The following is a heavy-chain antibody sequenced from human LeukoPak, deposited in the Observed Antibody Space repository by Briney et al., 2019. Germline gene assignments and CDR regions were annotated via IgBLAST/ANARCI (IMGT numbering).Heavy chain of an antibody. CDR1: GYTLTELS. Sequence: ASVKVSCKVSGYTLTELSMHWVRQAPGKGLEWMGGFDPEDGETIYAQKFQGRVTMTEDTSTDTAYMELSSLRSEDTAVYYCATDPPSDSSSWYTGGGYWGQGTLVTVSS. CDR2: FDPEDGET. V-gene: IGHV1-24*01. J-gene: IGHJ4*02. CDR3: ATDPPSDSSSWYTGGGY. D-gene: IGHD6-13*01.